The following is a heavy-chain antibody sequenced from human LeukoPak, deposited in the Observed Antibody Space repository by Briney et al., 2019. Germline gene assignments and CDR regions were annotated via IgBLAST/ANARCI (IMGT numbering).Heavy chain of an antibody. Sequence: GSLRLSCAASGFTFSAYAIHWVRQAPGKGLEWVALISYDGGTKDYTDSVKGRFTISRDNSKNTLFLQMNSLRAEDTAVYYCARDPSGSGSDWPNWGFDYWGQGTLVTVSS. D-gene: IGHD1-26*01. V-gene: IGHV3-30-3*01. CDR1: GFTFSAYA. J-gene: IGHJ4*02. CDR2: ISYDGGTK. CDR3: ARDPSGSGSDWPNWGFDY.